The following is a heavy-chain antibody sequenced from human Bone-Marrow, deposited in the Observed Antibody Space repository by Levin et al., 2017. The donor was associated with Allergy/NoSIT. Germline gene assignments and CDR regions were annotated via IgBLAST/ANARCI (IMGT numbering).Heavy chain of an antibody. J-gene: IGHJ4*02. CDR1: GDSIRSLF. V-gene: IGHV4-59*11. Sequence: PGGSLRLSCTVSGDSIRSLFWSWIRQPPGKGLEWIGYNFNGESTNYNPSLNSRVTISADTSKKQFSLELTSLTAADTAVYYFALGRGGAIDFWGRGTLVTVSS. CDR2: NFNGEST. D-gene: IGHD3-16*01. CDR3: ALGRGGAIDF.